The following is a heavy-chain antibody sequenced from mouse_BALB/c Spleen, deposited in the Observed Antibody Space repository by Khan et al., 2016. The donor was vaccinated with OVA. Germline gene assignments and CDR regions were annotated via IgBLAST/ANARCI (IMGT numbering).Heavy chain of an antibody. CDR3: ASELGRYYAMDY. D-gene: IGHD4-1*01. CDR1: GYSITRDYA. CDR2: ITNSGST. Sequence: EVQLQESGPGLVKPSQSLSLTCTVTGYSITRDYAWNWIRQFPGNKLEWMGYITNSGSTNYTPSLKSRISITRDTSKNQFFLQLNSVTNEDTATYYCASELGRYYAMDYWGQGTSVTVSS. V-gene: IGHV3-2*02. J-gene: IGHJ4*01.